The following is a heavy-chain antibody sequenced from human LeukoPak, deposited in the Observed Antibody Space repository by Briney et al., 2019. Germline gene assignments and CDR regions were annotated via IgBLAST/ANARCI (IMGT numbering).Heavy chain of an antibody. D-gene: IGHD6-13*01. CDR2: IVPIFGTA. CDR3: ARGIAAAVPDY. Sequence: ASVKVSCKASGGTFSSYAISWVRQAPGQGLEWMGGIVPIFGTANYAQKFQGRVTITADESTSTAYMELSSLRSEDTAVYYCARGIAAAVPDYWGQGTLVTVSS. CDR1: GGTFSSYA. V-gene: IGHV1-69*13. J-gene: IGHJ4*02.